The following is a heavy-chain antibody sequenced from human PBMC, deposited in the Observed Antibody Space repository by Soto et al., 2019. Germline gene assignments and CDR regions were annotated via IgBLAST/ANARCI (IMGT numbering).Heavy chain of an antibody. D-gene: IGHD2-2*01. J-gene: IGHJ5*02. Sequence: ETLSLTCAVYGGSFCGSYWTWIRQPPGKGLEWLGEINYGGSTSYNPSLKSRITISLETSKSQFSLRLNSVTAADTAVYYCARLGASYQSLDPWGPRTLVTVSS. CDR3: ARLGASYQSLDP. CDR1: GGSFCGSY. CDR2: INYGGST. V-gene: IGHV4-34*01.